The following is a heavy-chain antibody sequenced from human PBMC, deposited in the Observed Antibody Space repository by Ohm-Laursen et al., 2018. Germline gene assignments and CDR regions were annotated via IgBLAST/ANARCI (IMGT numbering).Heavy chain of an antibody. CDR3: VRDRRGGSIELRA. J-gene: IGHJ4*02. CDR1: GFTFSTYW. D-gene: IGHD6-6*01. Sequence: SLRLSCAASGFTFSTYWMNWFRQAPGKGLESVASINQDGSEKYFVDSVRGRFTISGDNAKNSLYLQMNSLRAEDTAVYYCVRDRRGGSIELRAGGQGALVTVSS. V-gene: IGHV3-7*01. CDR2: INQDGSEK.